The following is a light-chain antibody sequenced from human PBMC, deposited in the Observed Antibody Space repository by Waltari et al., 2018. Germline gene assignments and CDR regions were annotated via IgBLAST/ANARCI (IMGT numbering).Light chain of an antibody. J-gene: IGKJ4*01. CDR2: CVS. CDR3: QNYDSVPLT. V-gene: IGKV1-27*01. CDR1: QGIIDY. Sequence: DIQMTQSPSALSASVGDRVRITCRASQGIIDYLAWYQEKPGKIPNLLIYCVSSLQAWVPSRFSGSGAETVFTLTISSLQPEDVATYYCQNYDSVPLTFGGGTKVEIK.